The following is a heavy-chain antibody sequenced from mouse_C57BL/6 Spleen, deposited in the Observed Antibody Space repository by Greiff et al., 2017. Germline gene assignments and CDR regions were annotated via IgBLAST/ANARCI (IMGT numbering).Heavy chain of an antibody. CDR2: IDPEDGAT. J-gene: IGHJ4*01. CDR3: ARSRAYYAMDY. CDR1: GFNIKDYY. Sequence: VQLQQPGAELVKPGASVKLSCTASGFNIKDYYMHWVKQRTEQGLEWIGRIDPEDGATKYAPKFQGKAPITADTSSNTDYLQLSSLTSEDTAVDCCARSRAYYAMDYWGQGTSVTVSS. V-gene: IGHV14-2*01. D-gene: IGHD3-1*01.